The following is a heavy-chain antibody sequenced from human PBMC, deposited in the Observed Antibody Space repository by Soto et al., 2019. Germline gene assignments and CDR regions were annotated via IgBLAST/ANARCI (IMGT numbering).Heavy chain of an antibody. V-gene: IGHV1-69*01. D-gene: IGHD2-2*01. Sequence: QVQLVQPGAEVKKPGSSVKVSCKASGGTFSSYAISWVRQAPGQGLEWMGGNIPILGTANYAQKFQGRVTITADESTSTAYMELSSLRSEDTAVYYCARDLGDIVVVPAPASGYYAMDVWGQGTTVTVSS. J-gene: IGHJ6*02. CDR2: NIPILGTA. CDR3: ARDLGDIVVVPAPASGYYAMDV. CDR1: GGTFSSYA.